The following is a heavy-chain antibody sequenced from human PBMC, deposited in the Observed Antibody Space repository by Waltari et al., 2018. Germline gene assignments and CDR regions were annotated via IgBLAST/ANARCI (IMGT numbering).Heavy chain of an antibody. D-gene: IGHD3-10*01. CDR2: IKKDGSEK. J-gene: IGHJ5*02. Sequence: EVQLVESGGGLVQPGGSLRLSCAASGFTFSSYWMSWVRQAPGKGLEWVANIKKDGSEKYYVDSVKGRFTISRDNAKNSLYLQMNSLRAEDTAVYYCARDRYYGSGSYYNEFLDWFDPWGQGTLVTVSS. CDR3: ARDRYYGSGSYYNEFLDWFDP. V-gene: IGHV3-7*01. CDR1: GFTFSSYW.